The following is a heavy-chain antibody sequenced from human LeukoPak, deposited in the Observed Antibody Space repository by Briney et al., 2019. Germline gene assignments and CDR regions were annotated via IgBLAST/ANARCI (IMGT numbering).Heavy chain of an antibody. V-gene: IGHV3-30-3*01. CDR2: ISYDGSNK. D-gene: IGHD3-10*01. CDR1: GFTFSGYA. Sequence: GGSLRLSCAASGFTFSGYAMHWVRQAPGKGLEWVAVISYDGSNKYYADSVKGRFTISRDNSKNTLYLQMNSLRAEDTAVYYCAREDGSGPWGQGALVTVSS. CDR3: AREDGSGP. J-gene: IGHJ5*02.